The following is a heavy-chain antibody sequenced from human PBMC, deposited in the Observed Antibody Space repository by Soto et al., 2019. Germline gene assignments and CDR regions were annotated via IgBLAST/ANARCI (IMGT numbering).Heavy chain of an antibody. V-gene: IGHV1-69*13. CDR2: IIPIFGTA. J-gene: IGHJ6*02. Sequence: SVKVSCKASGGTFSSYAISWVRQAPGQGLEWMGGIIPIFGTANYAQKFQGRVTITADESTSTAYMELSSLRSEDTAVYYCARGGLGILSVYYKSPGYYYYGIDVWGQGTTVTVSS. D-gene: IGHD3-9*01. CDR3: ARGGLGILSVYYKSPGYYYYGIDV. CDR1: GGTFSSYA.